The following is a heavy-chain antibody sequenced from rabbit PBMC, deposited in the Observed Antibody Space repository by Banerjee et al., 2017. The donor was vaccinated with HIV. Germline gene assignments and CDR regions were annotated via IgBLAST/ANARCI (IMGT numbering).Heavy chain of an antibody. Sequence: QEQLVESGGGLVQPGASLTLTCKASGFTLNIYWMYWVRQAPGKGLEWIGRIYPGDGDTYYANWAKGRFTMSKTSSTTVTLQLNSLTDADTATYFCARPSNGAYTLWGPGTLVTVS. CDR2: IYPGDGDT. J-gene: IGHJ4*01. CDR3: ARPSNGAYTL. D-gene: IGHD1-1*01. CDR1: GFTLNIYW. V-gene: IGHV1S45*01.